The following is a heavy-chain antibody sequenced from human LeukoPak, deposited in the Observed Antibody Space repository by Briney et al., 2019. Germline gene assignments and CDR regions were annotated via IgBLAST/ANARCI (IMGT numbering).Heavy chain of an antibody. V-gene: IGHV3-74*01. CDR2: INSDGSST. CDR3: AILVVTPDDAFDI. Sequence: GGSLRLSCAASGFTFSSYWMHWVRQAPGKGLVWVSRINSDGSSTSYADSVKGRFTISRDNAKNTLYLQMNSLRAGDTAVYYCAILVVTPDDAFDIWGQGTMVTVSS. CDR1: GFTFSSYW. D-gene: IGHD4-23*01. J-gene: IGHJ3*02.